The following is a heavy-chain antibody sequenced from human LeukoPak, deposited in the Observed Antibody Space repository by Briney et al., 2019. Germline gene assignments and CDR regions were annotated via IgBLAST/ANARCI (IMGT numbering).Heavy chain of an antibody. CDR3: ARGYVRPDY. Sequence: NPSETLSLTCTVSGVSISSYYWSWIRQPPGKGLEWIGYIYYSGSTSYNPSLKSRVTISVDTSKNQFSLKLSSVTAADTAVYYCARGYVRPDYWGQGTLVTVSS. V-gene: IGHV4-59*01. CDR1: GVSISSYY. J-gene: IGHJ4*02. D-gene: IGHD5-12*01. CDR2: IYYSGST.